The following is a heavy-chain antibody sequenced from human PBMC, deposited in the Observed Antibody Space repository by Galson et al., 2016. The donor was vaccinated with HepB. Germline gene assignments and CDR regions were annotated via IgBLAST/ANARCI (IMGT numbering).Heavy chain of an antibody. J-gene: IGHJ6*02. V-gene: IGHV4-34*01. CDR3: ARIGYGDYWAGIMDV. CDR1: GGSFIAYY. D-gene: IGHD4-17*01. CDR2: IDHTGST. Sequence: SETLSLTCAVDGGSFIAYYWTWIRQPPGKGLEWIGEIDHTGSTKYDPSLQSRVTISVDMSKNQFSLKLSSVTAADTAVYYCARIGYGDYWAGIMDVWGQGTTVTVSS.